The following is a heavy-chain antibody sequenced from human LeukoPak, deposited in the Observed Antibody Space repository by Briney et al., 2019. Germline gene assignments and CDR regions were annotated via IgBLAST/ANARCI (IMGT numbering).Heavy chain of an antibody. CDR3: ARSILVVPVASHLNYGVDV. D-gene: IGHD2-2*01. V-gene: IGHV1-3*01. CDR2: INAGDGST. Sequence: GASVKVSCKASGYTFTGYYMHWVRQATGQRLEWMGWINAGDGSTRYSQKFHGGVTITRDTSASTAYMELSSLRSEDTAVYYCARSILVVPVASHLNYGVDVWGQGTTVTVSS. CDR1: GYTFTGYY. J-gene: IGHJ6*02.